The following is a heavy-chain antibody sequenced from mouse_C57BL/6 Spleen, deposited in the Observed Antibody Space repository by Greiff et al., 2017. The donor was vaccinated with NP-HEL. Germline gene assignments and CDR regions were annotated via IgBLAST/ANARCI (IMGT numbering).Heavy chain of an antibody. J-gene: IGHJ2*01. CDR2: IDPSDSYT. D-gene: IGHD4-1*01. V-gene: IGHV1-69*01. CDR3: ARSGWDVTLDY. Sequence: VQLQQPGAELVMPGASVKLSCKASGYTFTSYWMHWVKQRPGQGLEWIGEIDPSDSYTNYNQKFKGKSTLTVDKSSSTAYMQLSSLTSEDSAVYYCARSGWDVTLDYWGQGTTLTVSS. CDR1: GYTFTSYW.